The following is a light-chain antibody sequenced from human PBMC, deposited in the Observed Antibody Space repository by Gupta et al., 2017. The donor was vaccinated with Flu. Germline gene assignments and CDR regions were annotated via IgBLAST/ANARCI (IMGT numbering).Light chain of an antibody. V-gene: IGLV3-25*02. CDR1: ALPKQY. J-gene: IGLJ1*01. Sequence: SYELPQPPSVSVSPGQTARITCSGDALPKQYAYWYQQKPGQAPVLVIYNDSERPSGIPERFSGSSSGTTVTLTISGVQAEDEADYYCQSADSSGTYVFGTGTKVT. CDR2: NDS. CDR3: QSADSSGTYV.